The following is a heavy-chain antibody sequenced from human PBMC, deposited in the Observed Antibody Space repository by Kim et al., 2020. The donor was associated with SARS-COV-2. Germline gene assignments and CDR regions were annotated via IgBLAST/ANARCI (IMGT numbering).Heavy chain of an antibody. V-gene: IGHV3-7*01. D-gene: IGHD6-19*01. CDR2: IKQDGSEK. J-gene: IGHJ5*02. Sequence: GGSLRLSCAASGFTFSWFWMNWVRQAPGKGLEWVANIKQDGSEKYYVDSVKGRFTISRDNAKNSVYLQLNSLRAEDTAVYYCARGGGVQWLVGVTWGQGTLVTVSS. CDR1: GFTFSWFW. CDR3: ARGGGVQWLVGVT.